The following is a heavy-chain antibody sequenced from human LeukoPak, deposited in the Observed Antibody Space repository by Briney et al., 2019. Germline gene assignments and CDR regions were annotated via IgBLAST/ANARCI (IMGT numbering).Heavy chain of an antibody. CDR3: ARGKGSYSSSWYPFYYYYYGMDV. J-gene: IGHJ6*02. D-gene: IGHD6-13*01. CDR1: GFTFSSYW. CDR2: IKQDGSEK. V-gene: IGHV3-7*01. Sequence: PGGSLRLSCAASGFTFSSYWMSWVRQAPGKGREWVANIKQDGSEKYYVDSVKGRFTISRDNAKNSLYLQMNSLRAEDTAVYYCARGKGSYSSSWYPFYYYYYGMDVWGQGTTVTVSS.